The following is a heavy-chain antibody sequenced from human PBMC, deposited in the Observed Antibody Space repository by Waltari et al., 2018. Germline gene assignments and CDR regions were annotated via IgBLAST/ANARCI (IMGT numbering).Heavy chain of an antibody. CDR1: GYTFTSYG. CDR3: ARYDIAVAARDYYYYMDV. Sequence: QVQLVQSGAEVKKPGASVKVSCKASGYTFTSYGISWVRQAPGQGLEWMGWISAYNGNTTYDQKLQGRVTMTTDTSTSTAYMELRSLRSDDTAVYYCARYDIAVAARDYYYYMDVWGKGTTVTVSS. D-gene: IGHD6-19*01. V-gene: IGHV1-18*01. CDR2: ISAYNGNT. J-gene: IGHJ6*03.